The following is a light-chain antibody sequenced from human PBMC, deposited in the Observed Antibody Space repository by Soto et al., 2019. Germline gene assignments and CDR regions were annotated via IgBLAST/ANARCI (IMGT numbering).Light chain of an antibody. CDR3: QQLNSFPIT. CDR1: QAITNN. Sequence: IQLTQSPSFLSASVGDRVTITCRASQAITNNLAWYQQKPGKAPKLLIYAASNLQSGVPSRFSGSGSGTEFTLTITSLQPEDFATYYCQQLNSFPITFGQGTRLEIK. J-gene: IGKJ5*01. V-gene: IGKV1-9*01. CDR2: AAS.